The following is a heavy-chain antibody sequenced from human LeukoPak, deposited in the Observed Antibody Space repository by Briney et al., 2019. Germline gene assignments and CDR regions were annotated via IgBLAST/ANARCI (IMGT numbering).Heavy chain of an antibody. CDR3: AAPRTYYYDSSGYFDY. V-gene: IGHV1-69*01. J-gene: IGHJ4*02. Sequence: SVKVSCKASGGTFISYAISWVRQAPGQGLERMGGIIPIFGTANYAQKFHGRVTITADESTSTAYMELSSLRSGDTAVYYCAAPRTYYYDSSGYFDYWGQGTLVTVSS. D-gene: IGHD3-22*01. CDR2: IIPIFGTA. CDR1: GGTFISYA.